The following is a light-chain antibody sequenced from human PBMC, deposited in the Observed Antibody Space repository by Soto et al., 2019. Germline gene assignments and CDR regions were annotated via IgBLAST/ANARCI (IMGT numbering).Light chain of an antibody. J-gene: IGLJ3*02. Sequence: QSALTQPASVSGSPGQSITISCTGTSSDVGGYNYVSWYQQHPGKAPKLMIYEVSNRPSGVSNRFSGSRSGSTASLTISGLQAEDEADHYCSSYTSSSTLEVFGGGTKLTVL. CDR2: EVS. V-gene: IGLV2-14*01. CDR1: SSDVGGYNY. CDR3: SSYTSSSTLEV.